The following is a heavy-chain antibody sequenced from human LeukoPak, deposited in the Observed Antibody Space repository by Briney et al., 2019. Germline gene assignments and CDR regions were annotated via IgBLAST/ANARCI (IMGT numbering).Heavy chain of an antibody. Sequence: SETLSLTCTVSGGSISSYYWSWIRQPPGKGLEWIGYIYYSGSTNYNPSLKSRVTISVDASKNQFSLKLSSVTAADTAVYYCAHYLRGDDAFDIWGQGTMVTVSS. V-gene: IGHV4-59*08. CDR2: IYYSGST. CDR3: AHYLRGDDAFDI. D-gene: IGHD3-10*01. CDR1: GGSISSYY. J-gene: IGHJ3*02.